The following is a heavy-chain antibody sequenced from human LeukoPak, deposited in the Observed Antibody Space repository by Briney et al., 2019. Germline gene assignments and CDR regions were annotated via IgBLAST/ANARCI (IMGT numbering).Heavy chain of an antibody. V-gene: IGHV4-59*08. D-gene: IGHD1-1*01. J-gene: IGHJ5*02. CDR3: ARRMPTTPNWFDP. Sequence: SETLSLTCTVSGGSISNYYWTWLRQPPGKGLEWIGYIYYSGNTNYNPSLKSRVTISLDTSKNQFSLELRSVTAADTAVYYCARRMPTTPNWFDPWGQGTLVSVSS. CDR2: IYYSGNT. CDR1: GGSISNYY.